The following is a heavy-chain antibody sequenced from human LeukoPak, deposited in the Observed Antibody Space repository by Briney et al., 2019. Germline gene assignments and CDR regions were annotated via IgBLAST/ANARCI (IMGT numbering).Heavy chain of an antibody. CDR3: ARHETAFPPYVDY. CDR1: GGSISSSSYY. CDR2: IYHSGST. D-gene: IGHD3-10*02. Sequence: SETLSLTCTVSGGSISSSSYYWGWVRQPPGKGLEWIGNIYHSGSTYYHPSLKSRVTISVDTSKNQFSLKLSSVNAADTAVYYCARHETAFPPYVDYWGQGTLVTVS. V-gene: IGHV4-39*01. J-gene: IGHJ4*02.